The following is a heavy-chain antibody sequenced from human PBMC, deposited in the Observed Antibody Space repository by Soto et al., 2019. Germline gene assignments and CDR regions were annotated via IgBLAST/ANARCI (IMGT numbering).Heavy chain of an antibody. Sequence: QVQLVQSGAEVKKPGASVKVSRKASGYTFTSYGISWVRQAPGQGLEWMGWISAYNGNTNYAQKLQGRVTMTTDTPTRTAYMGLRSLRSDDPPVYYGARVVLWCGEPAPSYLDSGGRGPLVTVPS. D-gene: IGHD3-10*01. J-gene: IGHJ4*02. V-gene: IGHV1-18*01. CDR3: ARVVLWCGEPAPSYLDS. CDR2: ISAYNGNT. CDR1: GYTFTSYG.